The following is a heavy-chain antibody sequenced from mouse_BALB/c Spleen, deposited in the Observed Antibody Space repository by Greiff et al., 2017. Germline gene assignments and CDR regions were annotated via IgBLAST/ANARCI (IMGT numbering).Heavy chain of an antibody. CDR2: INPYNDGT. CDR3: ATHYDGYYGGFAY. V-gene: IGHV1-14*01. CDR1: GYTFTSYV. D-gene: IGHD2-3*01. J-gene: IGHJ3*01. Sequence: QLQESGPELVKPGASVKMSCKASGYTFTSYVMHWVKQKPGQGLEWIGYINPYNDGTKYNEKFKGKATLTSDKSSSTAYMELSSLTSEDSAVYYCATHYDGYYGGFAYWGQGTLVTVSA.